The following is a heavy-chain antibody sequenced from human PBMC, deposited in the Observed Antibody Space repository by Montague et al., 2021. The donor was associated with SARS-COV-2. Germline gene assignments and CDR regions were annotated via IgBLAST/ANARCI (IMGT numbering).Heavy chain of an antibody. CDR2: IVGDGSTT. D-gene: IGHD1-26*01. CDR1: EFSFSKYW. Sequence: SLRLSCAASEFSFSKYWMHWVRQAPGKGLVWISRIVGDGSTTTYADSVKGRFTISRDNAKNTLYLQLTSLTAEDTAVYYCASLRYYYGLEALDIWGQGTMVTVSS. J-gene: IGHJ3*02. CDR3: ASLRYYYGLEALDI. V-gene: IGHV3-74*01.